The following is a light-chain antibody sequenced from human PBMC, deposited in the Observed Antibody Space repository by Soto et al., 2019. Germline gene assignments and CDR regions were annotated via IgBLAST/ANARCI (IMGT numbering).Light chain of an antibody. CDR2: EVT. J-gene: IGLJ2*01. CDR1: NSDIGAYDY. V-gene: IGLV2-14*01. CDR3: GSYASATLI. Sequence: QSALTQPASVSGSPGQSITISCTGSNSDIGAYDYVSWYQQHPGKPPTLLIYEVTFRPSGVPNRFSGSKSGNTATLTISGLLTEDEADYYCGSYASATLIFGGGTSSPS.